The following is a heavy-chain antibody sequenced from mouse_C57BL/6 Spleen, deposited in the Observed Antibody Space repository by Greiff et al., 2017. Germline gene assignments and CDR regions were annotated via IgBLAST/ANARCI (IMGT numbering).Heavy chain of an antibody. V-gene: IGHV3-6*01. J-gene: IGHJ4*01. CDR3: ARDDYDGRNYYAMDY. CDR2: ISYDGSN. CDR1: GYSITSGYY. D-gene: IGHD2-4*01. Sequence: EVKLLESGPGLVKPSQSLSLTCSVTGYSITSGYYWNWIRQFPGKKLEWMGYISYDGSNNYNPSLKNRISITRDTSKNQFFLKLKSGTTEDTATYYCARDDYDGRNYYAMDYWGQGTSVTVSS.